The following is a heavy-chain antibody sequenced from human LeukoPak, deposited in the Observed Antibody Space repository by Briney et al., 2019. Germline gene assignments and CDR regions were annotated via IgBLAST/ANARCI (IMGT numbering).Heavy chain of an antibody. J-gene: IGHJ4*02. CDR3: ARGRIVGATSPLVY. CDR2: INHSGST. V-gene: IGHV4-34*01. CDR1: GGSFSGYY. Sequence: SETLSLTCAVYGGSFSGYYWSWIRQPPGKGLEWIGEINHSGSTNYNPSLKSRVTISVDTSKNQFSLKLRSVTAADTAVYYCARGRIVGATSPLVYWGQGTLVTVSS. D-gene: IGHD1-26*01.